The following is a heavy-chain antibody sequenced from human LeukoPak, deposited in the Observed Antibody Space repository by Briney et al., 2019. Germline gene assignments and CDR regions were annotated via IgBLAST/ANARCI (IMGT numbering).Heavy chain of an antibody. V-gene: IGHV4-39*07. Sequence: GSLRLSCAASGFTFSSYWMSWVRQAPGKGLEWIGSIYYSGSTYYNPSLKSRVTISVDTSKNQFSLKLSSATAADTAVYYCARETGEEYGDYIPFFDYWGQGTLSPSPQ. J-gene: IGHJ4*02. CDR2: IYYSGST. CDR1: GFTFSSYW. D-gene: IGHD4-17*01. CDR3: ARETGEEYGDYIPFFDY.